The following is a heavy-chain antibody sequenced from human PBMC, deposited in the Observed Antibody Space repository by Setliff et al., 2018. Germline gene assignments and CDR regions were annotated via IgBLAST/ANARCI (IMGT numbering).Heavy chain of an antibody. Sequence: PSETLSLTCAIYGESSSGYYWSWIRQSPGKTLEWIGEIMDGRDTFYNPSLKSRVTISVDTSKNQFSLTLSSVTAADAAVYYCARGRNVAARLLDTWGQGSRVTVS. CDR1: GESSSGYY. D-gene: IGHD6-6*01. CDR3: ARGRNVAARLLDT. J-gene: IGHJ5*02. V-gene: IGHV4-34*01. CDR2: IMDGRDT.